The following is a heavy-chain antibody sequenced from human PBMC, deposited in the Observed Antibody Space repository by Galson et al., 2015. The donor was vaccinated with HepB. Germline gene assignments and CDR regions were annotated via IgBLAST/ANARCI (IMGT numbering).Heavy chain of an antibody. CDR2: IYSGGST. J-gene: IGHJ3*02. D-gene: IGHD4-17*01. CDR1: GFTVSSNY. CDR3: ARDPGDYGGGAFDI. V-gene: IGHV3-53*01. Sequence: SLRLSCAASGFTVSSNYMSWVRQAPGKGLEWVSVIYSGGSTYYADSVKGLFTISRDNSKNTLYLQMNSLRAEDTAVYYCARDPGDYGGGAFDIWGQGTMVTVSS.